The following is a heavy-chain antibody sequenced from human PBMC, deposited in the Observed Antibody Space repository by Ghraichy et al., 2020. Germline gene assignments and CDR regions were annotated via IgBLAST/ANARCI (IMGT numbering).Heavy chain of an antibody. CDR1: GFTFSNAW. Sequence: GGSLRLSCAASGFTFSNAWMSWVRQAPGKGLEWVGRIKSKTDGGTTDYAAPVKGRFTISRDDSKNTLYLQMNSLKTEDTAVYYCTTWAYYYDSSGPSIAFDIWGQGTMVTVSS. CDR3: TTWAYYYDSSGPSIAFDI. V-gene: IGHV3-15*01. CDR2: IKSKTDGGTT. J-gene: IGHJ3*02. D-gene: IGHD3-22*01.